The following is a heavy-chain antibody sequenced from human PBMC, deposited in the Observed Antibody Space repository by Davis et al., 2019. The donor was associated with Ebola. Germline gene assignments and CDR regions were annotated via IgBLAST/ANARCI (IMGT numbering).Heavy chain of an antibody. Sequence: PSETLSLTCDVSGGSFSGYYWSWIRQPPGKGLEWIGQINHIGRTKYTPSLKSRVTISVDTSNSHFSLKVTSMTAADTAIYYCARSRSGWDATDAFDIWGQGTVVTVSS. CDR2: INHIGRT. CDR1: GGSFSGYY. CDR3: ARSRSGWDATDAFDI. J-gene: IGHJ3*02. V-gene: IGHV4-34*01. D-gene: IGHD6-19*01.